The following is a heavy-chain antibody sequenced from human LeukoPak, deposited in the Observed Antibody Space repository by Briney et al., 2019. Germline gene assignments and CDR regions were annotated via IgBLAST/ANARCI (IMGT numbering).Heavy chain of an antibody. J-gene: IGHJ4*02. V-gene: IGHV4-59*08. Sequence: SETLSLTCTVSGGSISNYYWSWIRQPPGKGLEWIGYIFNSESTNYNPSLKSRVTISVDTSKNQFSLKLSSVTAADTSVYYCARHPHYDTSGLDYWGQGTLVTVSS. CDR1: GGSISNYY. CDR3: ARHPHYDTSGLDY. D-gene: IGHD3-22*01. CDR2: IFNSEST.